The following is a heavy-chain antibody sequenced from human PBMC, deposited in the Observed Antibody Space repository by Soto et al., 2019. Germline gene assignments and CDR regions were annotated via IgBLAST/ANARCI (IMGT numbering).Heavy chain of an antibody. J-gene: IGHJ5*02. CDR3: ARRPLHYYGSGSYSINWFDP. CDR1: GGSFSGYY. D-gene: IGHD3-10*01. CDR2: INHSGST. V-gene: IGHV4-34*01. Sequence: SETLSLTCAVYGGSFSGYYWSWIRQPPGKGLEWIGEINHSGSTNYNPSLKSRVTISVDTSKNQFSLKLSSVTAADTAVYYCARRPLHYYGSGSYSINWFDPWGQGTLVTVSS.